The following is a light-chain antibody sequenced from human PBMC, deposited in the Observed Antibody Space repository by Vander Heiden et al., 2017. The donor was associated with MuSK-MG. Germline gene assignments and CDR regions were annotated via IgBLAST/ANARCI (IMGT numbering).Light chain of an antibody. CDR1: QSLLYSSDNKNY. Sequence: DIVMTQSPESVSVSLGERATINCKSSQSLLYSSDNKNYLAWYQQKPGQPPKLLIYWTSIRESGVPDRFSGSGSGTDFTLTISSLQAEDVAVYYCQQYYNTPLTFGGGTRVEIK. V-gene: IGKV4-1*01. J-gene: IGKJ4*01. CDR2: WTS. CDR3: QQYYNTPLT.